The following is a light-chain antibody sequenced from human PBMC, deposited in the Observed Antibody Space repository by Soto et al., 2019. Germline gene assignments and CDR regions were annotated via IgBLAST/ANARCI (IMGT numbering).Light chain of an antibody. CDR1: QGIRND. Sequence: AIQMTQSPSSLSASVGDRVTITCRASQGIRNDLDWYQQKPGKAPKLLIYAASSLQSGVPSRFSGSGYGTDFTLTISSLQPEDFATYYCLQDYNYPPTFGQGTKVEIK. J-gene: IGKJ1*01. V-gene: IGKV1-6*01. CDR3: LQDYNYPPT. CDR2: AAS.